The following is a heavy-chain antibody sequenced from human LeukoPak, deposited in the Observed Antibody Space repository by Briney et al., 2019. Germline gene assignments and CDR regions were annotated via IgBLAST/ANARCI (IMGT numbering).Heavy chain of an antibody. CDR1: GGSISSSSYY. Sequence: SETLSLTCTVSGGSISSSSYYWGWIRQPPGKGLEWIGSIYYSGSTHYNPSLKSRVTISVDTSKNQFSLKLSSVTAAETAVYYCARLGIGLLDYWGQGTLVTVSS. V-gene: IGHV4-39*01. J-gene: IGHJ4*02. CDR3: ARLGIGLLDY. D-gene: IGHD2-21*02. CDR2: IYYSGST.